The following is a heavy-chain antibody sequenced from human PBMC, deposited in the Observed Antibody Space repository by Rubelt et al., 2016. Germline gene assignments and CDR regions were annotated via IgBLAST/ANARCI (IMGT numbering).Heavy chain of an antibody. CDR1: GFSFSSYG. D-gene: IGHD6-13*01. Sequence: QVQLVESGGGVAQPGRSLRLSCAASGFSFSSYGMHWVRQAPGKGLGWVAVISYDGSNKYHADYVKGRCTISRDNAKNSLYLQMNSLSDEDTAVYYCARDFSSYSSSWYFDYWGQGTLVTVSS. J-gene: IGHJ4*02. CDR3: ARDFSSYSSSWYFDY. V-gene: IGHV3-30*03. CDR2: ISYDGSNK.